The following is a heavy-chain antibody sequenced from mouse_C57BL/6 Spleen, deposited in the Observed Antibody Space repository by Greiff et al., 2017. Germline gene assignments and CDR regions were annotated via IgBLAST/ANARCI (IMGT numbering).Heavy chain of an antibody. J-gene: IGHJ2*01. V-gene: IGHV5-6*01. Sequence: EVQVVESGGDLVKPGGSLKLSCAASGFTFSSYGMSWVRQTPDKRLEWVATISSGGSYTYYPDSVKGRFTISRDNAKNTLYLQMSSLKSEDTAMYYCARLLYDGYRWDYWGQGTTLTVSS. D-gene: IGHD2-3*01. CDR3: ARLLYDGYRWDY. CDR1: GFTFSSYG. CDR2: ISSGGSYT.